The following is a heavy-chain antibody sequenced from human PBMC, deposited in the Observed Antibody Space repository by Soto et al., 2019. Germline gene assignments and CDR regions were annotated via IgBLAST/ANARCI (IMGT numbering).Heavy chain of an antibody. J-gene: IGHJ4*02. D-gene: IGHD3-22*01. V-gene: IGHV4-31*03. CDR1: FGSISSGDYF. CDR3: ARATYDCSGYFEY. Sequence: TLSLTCSVSFGSISSGDYFWSWIRQRPGKGLEWIGYIYYSGATYSNPSLRSRLTISIDTSKNQFSLKLSSVTAADTAVYYCARATYDCSGYFEYWGQGAMVTVSS. CDR2: IYYSGAT.